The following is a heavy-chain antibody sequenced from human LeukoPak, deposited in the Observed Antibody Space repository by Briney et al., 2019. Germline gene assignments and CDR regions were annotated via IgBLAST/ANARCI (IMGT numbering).Heavy chain of an antibody. CDR3: ARGEAGDSSAYYYNY. CDR2: ISYSGST. CDR1: GGSVSSNNYY. Sequence: PSETLSLTCTVSGGSVSSNNYYWGWIRQPPGKGLEWIGSISYSGSTYYNPSLKSRVTISVDTSKNQFSLKLTSVTAADTAVYYCARGEAGDSSAYYYNYWGQGTLVTVSS. J-gene: IGHJ4*02. V-gene: IGHV4-39*01. D-gene: IGHD3-22*01.